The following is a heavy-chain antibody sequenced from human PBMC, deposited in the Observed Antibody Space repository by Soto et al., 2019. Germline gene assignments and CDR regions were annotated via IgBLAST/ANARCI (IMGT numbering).Heavy chain of an antibody. CDR3: ARRNWGWSFDY. Sequence: EVQLVESGGGLVKPGGSLRLSCVASGFTFSSYSMNWVRQAPGKGLAWVSSISSSSSYIYYEDSVKGRLTISRDNAKNSLYLQMNSLRAEDTAVYYCARRNWGWSFDYWGQGTLVTVAS. D-gene: IGHD7-27*01. CDR2: ISSSSSYI. CDR1: GFTFSSYS. V-gene: IGHV3-21*01. J-gene: IGHJ4*02.